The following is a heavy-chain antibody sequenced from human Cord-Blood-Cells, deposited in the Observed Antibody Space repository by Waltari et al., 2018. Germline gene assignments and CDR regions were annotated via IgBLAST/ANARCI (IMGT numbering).Heavy chain of an antibody. V-gene: IGHV4-59*01. CDR3: ARGGWYYDFWSGANWFDP. J-gene: IGHJ5*02. Sequence: QVQLQESGPGLVKPSETLSLTCTVSGGAISSNYWRWLRQPPGKGLEWIGYIYYSGSTNYNPSLKSRVTISVDTSKNQFSLKLSSVTAADTAVYYCARGGWYYDFWSGANWFDPWGQGTLVTVSS. CDR1: GGAISSNY. CDR2: IYYSGST. D-gene: IGHD3-3*01.